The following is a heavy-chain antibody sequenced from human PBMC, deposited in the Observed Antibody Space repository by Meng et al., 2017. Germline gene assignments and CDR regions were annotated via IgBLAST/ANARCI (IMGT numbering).Heavy chain of an antibody. Sequence: QVQLAECGGGVVQPGRSLRLSCAASGFTFSSYAMHWVRQAPGKGLEWVACITKDGSRKYYLGSVRGRFTISRDNSKNTLYLEMNSLRSEDTALYYCARDLDYWGQGTLVTVSS. CDR3: ARDLDY. CDR1: GFTFSSYA. CDR2: ITKDGSRK. V-gene: IGHV3-30*01. J-gene: IGHJ4*02.